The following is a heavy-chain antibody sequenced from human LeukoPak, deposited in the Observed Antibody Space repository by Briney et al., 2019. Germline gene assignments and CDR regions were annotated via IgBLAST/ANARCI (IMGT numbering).Heavy chain of an antibody. Sequence: GGSLRLSCAASGFTFSTYWMSWVRQAPGEGLEWVANIKQDGSEKYYVDSVKGRFTISRDNAKNSLYLQMNSLRADDTAVYYCARDLYRIVVVPHYFDYWGQGTLVTVSS. J-gene: IGHJ4*02. V-gene: IGHV3-7*01. CDR2: IKQDGSEK. CDR3: ARDLYRIVVVPHYFDY. D-gene: IGHD3-22*01. CDR1: GFTFSTYW.